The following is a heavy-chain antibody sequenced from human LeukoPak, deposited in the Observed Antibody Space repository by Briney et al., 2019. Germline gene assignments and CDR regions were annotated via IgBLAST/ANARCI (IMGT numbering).Heavy chain of an antibody. D-gene: IGHD3-9*01. CDR2: IRYDGSNK. CDR1: GFTFSTYG. Sequence: GGSLRLSCVASGFTFSTYGMHWVRQAPGKGLEWVAFIRYDGSNKYYADSVKGRFTISRDNSKNTLYLQMNSLRAEDTALYYCAKDLDLLRYFDWLLGGFDYWGQGTLVTVSS. V-gene: IGHV3-30*02. CDR3: AKDLDLLRYFDWLLGGFDY. J-gene: IGHJ4*02.